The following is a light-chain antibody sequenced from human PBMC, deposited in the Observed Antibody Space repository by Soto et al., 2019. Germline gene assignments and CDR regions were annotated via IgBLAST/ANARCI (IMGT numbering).Light chain of an antibody. Sequence: EIVLTQSPATLSLSPGERATLSCRTSQTIRGLLNWYQQRPGQALRLLIYDTSNRATDIPARFSGSGSGTDFILTISSLDPEDFGVYFCQQRHNWPITFGQGTRLDI. V-gene: IGKV3-11*01. CDR1: QTIRGL. CDR2: DTS. J-gene: IGKJ5*01. CDR3: QQRHNWPIT.